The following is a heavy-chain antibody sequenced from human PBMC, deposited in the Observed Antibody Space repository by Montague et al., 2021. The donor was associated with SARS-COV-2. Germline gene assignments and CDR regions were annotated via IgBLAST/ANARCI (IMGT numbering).Heavy chain of an antibody. D-gene: IGHD3-3*01. J-gene: IGHJ3*01. Sequence: LVKPTQTLTLTCTFSGFSVSTSGLCVSWIRQPPGKGLEWIGEVNHSGSSNYHPSLKSRVTISVDKSKDQISLKLTSMTAADMATYYCARGQVTVFAVLIALPAAGAIDVWGQGTTVTVSS. CDR1: GFSVSTSGL. CDR3: ARGQVTVFAVLIALPAAGAIDV. V-gene: IGHV4-4*02. CDR2: VNHSGSS.